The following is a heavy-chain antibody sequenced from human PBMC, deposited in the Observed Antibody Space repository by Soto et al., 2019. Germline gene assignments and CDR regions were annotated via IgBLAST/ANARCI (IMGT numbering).Heavy chain of an antibody. CDR1: GYTFTSYA. Sequence: QVQLVQSGAEVKKPGASVKVSCKASGYTFTSYAMHWVRQAPGQRLEWMGWINAGNGNTKYSQKFQGRVTITRDTSASTAYMELSSLRSEDTAVYYCARDRRCYGSGSYYGYWGQGTLVTVSS. J-gene: IGHJ4*02. D-gene: IGHD3-10*01. V-gene: IGHV1-3*01. CDR3: ARDRRCYGSGSYYGY. CDR2: INAGNGNT.